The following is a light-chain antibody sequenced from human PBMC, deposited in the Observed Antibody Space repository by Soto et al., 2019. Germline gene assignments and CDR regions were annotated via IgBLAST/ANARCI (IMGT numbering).Light chain of an antibody. V-gene: IGKV1-5*03. Sequence: DIQMTQSPSTLSASLGDRVTITCRAIHSISSWLAWYQQKPGKAPKLLIYKASSLESGVPSRFSGSGSGTEFTLTISSLQPDDFATYYCQQYNSYPLTFGGGTKVDIK. CDR3: QQYNSYPLT. CDR1: HSISSW. J-gene: IGKJ4*01. CDR2: KAS.